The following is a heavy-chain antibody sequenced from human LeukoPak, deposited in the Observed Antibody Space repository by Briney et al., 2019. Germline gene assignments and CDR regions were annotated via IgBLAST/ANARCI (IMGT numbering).Heavy chain of an antibody. CDR3: ARHILRFLEWLFPPDAFVI. CDR2: IYYSGST. CDR1: GGSISSSSYY. V-gene: IGHV4-39*01. J-gene: IGHJ3*02. Sequence: SETLSLTCTVSGGSISSSSYYWGWIRQPPGKWLEWIGSIYYSGSTYYNPSLKSRVTISVDTSKNQFSLKLSSVTAADTAVYYCARHILRFLEWLFPPDAFVIWGQGTMVTVSS. D-gene: IGHD3-3*01.